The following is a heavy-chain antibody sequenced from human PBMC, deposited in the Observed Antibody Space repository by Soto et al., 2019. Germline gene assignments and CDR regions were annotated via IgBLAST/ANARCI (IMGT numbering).Heavy chain of an antibody. CDR3: ATRITIFGVVIIGDAFDI. J-gene: IGHJ3*02. V-gene: IGHV1-24*01. CDR2: FDPEDGET. Sequence: ASVKVSCKVSGYTLTELPMHWVRQAPGKGLEWMGGFDPEDGETIYAQKFQGRVTMTEDTSTDTAYMELSSLRSEDTAVYYCATRITIFGVVIIGDAFDIWGQGTMVTVSS. CDR1: GYTLTELP. D-gene: IGHD3-3*01.